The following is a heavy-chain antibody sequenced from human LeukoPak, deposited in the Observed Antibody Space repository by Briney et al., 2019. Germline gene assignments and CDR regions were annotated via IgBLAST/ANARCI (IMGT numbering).Heavy chain of an antibody. CDR1: GGTFSRFT. CDR2: ITPIFGTA. V-gene: IGHV1-69*13. CDR3: ARGLMYYYDSSGMGLGY. Sequence: ASVKVSCKASGGTFSRFTISWVRQAPGQGFEWMGGITPIFGTANFAQKFQGRVSITADGSTSTAFMELSSLRSEDTAVYYCARGLMYYYDSSGMGLGYWGQGTLVTVSS. D-gene: IGHD3-22*01. J-gene: IGHJ4*02.